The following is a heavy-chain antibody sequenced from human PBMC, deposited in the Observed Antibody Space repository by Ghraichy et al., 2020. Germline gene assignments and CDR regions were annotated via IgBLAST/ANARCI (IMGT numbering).Heavy chain of an antibody. CDR2: INHSGST. CDR1: GGSFSGYY. Sequence: SETLSLTCAVYGGSFSGYYWSWIRQPPGKGLEWIGEINHSGSTNYNPSLKSRVTISVDTSKNQFSLKLSSVTAADTAVYYCARGPSYYYDSSGYYYKQTYYYYYGMDVWGQGTTVTVSS. V-gene: IGHV4-34*01. D-gene: IGHD3-22*01. CDR3: ARGPSYYYDSSGYYYKQTYYYYYGMDV. J-gene: IGHJ6*02.